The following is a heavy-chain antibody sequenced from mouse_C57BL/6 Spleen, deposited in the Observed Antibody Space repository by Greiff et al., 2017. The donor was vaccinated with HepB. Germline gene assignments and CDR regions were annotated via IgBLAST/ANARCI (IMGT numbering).Heavy chain of an antibody. D-gene: IGHD1-1*01. CDR3: TTGSSSYAMDY. CDR2: IRNKANNHAT. J-gene: IGHJ4*01. CDR1: GFTFSDAW. Sequence: DVMLVESGGGLVQPGGSMKLSCAASGFTFSDAWMDWVRQSPEKGLEWVAEIRNKANNHATYYAESVKGRFTISRDDSKRSVYLQMNSLRAEDTGIYYCTTGSSSYAMDYWGQGTSVTVSS. V-gene: IGHV6-6*01.